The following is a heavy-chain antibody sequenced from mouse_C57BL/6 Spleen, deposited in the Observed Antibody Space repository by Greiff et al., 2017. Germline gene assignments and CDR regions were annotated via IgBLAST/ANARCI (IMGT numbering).Heavy chain of an antibody. CDR1: GFTFSDYG. Sequence: EVKLMESGGGLVKPGGSLKLSCAASGFTFSDYGMHWVRQAPEKGLEWVAYISSGSSTIYYADTVKGRFTISRDNAKNTLFLQMTSLRSEDTAMYYCAKFCDYDKDWYFDVWGTGTTVTVSS. D-gene: IGHD2-4*01. V-gene: IGHV5-17*01. J-gene: IGHJ1*03. CDR2: ISSGSSTI. CDR3: AKFCDYDKDWYFDV.